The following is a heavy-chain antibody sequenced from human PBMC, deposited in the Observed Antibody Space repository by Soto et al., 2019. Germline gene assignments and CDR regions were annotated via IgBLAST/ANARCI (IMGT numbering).Heavy chain of an antibody. V-gene: IGHV4-4*07. J-gene: IGHJ5*02. CDR3: AIGQRFSDWFGP. CDR1: GGTISGYY. CDR2: IYRSGND. Sequence: PLETRSLTFSVSGGTISGYYWTWIRQPAGKGLECIGRIYRSGNDKYNPSRQSRVTMALDTYNNQFSRRIDSVTAAYTEVYSCAIGQRFSDWFGPCGQGALVTV. D-gene: IGHD3-3*01.